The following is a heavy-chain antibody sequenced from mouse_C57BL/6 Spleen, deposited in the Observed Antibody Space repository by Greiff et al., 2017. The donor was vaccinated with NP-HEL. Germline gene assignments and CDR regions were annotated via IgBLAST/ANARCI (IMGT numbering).Heavy chain of an antibody. J-gene: IGHJ2*01. CDR2: INPSTGGT. V-gene: IGHV1-42*01. D-gene: IGHD1-1*01. CDR1: GYSFTGYY. CDR3: AYYGSSSGFDY. Sequence: EVQLQQSGPELVKPGASVKISCKASGYSFTGYYMNWVKQSPEKSLEWIGEINPSTGGTTYNQKFKAKATLTVDKSSSTAYMQLKSLTSEDSAVYYCAYYGSSSGFDYWGQGTTLTVSS.